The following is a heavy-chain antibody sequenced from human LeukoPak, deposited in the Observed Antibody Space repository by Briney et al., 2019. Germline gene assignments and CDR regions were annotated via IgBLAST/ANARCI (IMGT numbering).Heavy chain of an antibody. CDR1: GFTFSNYA. V-gene: IGHV3-23*01. Sequence: PGGSLRLSCAASGFTFSNYAISWVRQAPGKGLEWISSISPGGDVTSYVDSVKGRFTISRDNSKNTLHLQMNSLRAEDTAVYYCATDRTMIPFWGQGTLVTVSS. CDR2: ISPGGDVT. J-gene: IGHJ4*02. D-gene: IGHD3-22*01. CDR3: ATDRTMIPF.